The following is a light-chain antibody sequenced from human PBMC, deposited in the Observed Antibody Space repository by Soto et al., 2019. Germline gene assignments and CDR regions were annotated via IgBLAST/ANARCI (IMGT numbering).Light chain of an antibody. Sequence: AQSPVALSLSPGERATLSCRASQSVSTDLAWYQQKPGQAPRLLIYDASNRATGIPVRFSGSGSGTEFTLTISSLQSEDFAVYYCQQYNNWPPWTFGQGTKVDIK. V-gene: IGKV3D-15*01. J-gene: IGKJ1*01. CDR2: DAS. CDR3: QQYNNWPPWT. CDR1: QSVSTD.